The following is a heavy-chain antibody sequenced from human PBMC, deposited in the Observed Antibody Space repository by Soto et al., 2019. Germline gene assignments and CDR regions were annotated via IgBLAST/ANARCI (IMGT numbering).Heavy chain of an antibody. CDR3: ARRDYYGSGSYYYFDY. D-gene: IGHD3-10*01. V-gene: IGHV4-39*01. CDR1: GGSISSSSYY. J-gene: IGHJ4*02. Sequence: SETLSLTCTVSGGSISSSSYYWGWIRQPPGKGLEWIGSIYYSGSTYYNPSLKSRVTISVDTSKNQFSLKRSSVTAADTAVYYCARRDYYGSGSYYYFDYWGQGTLVTVSS. CDR2: IYYSGST.